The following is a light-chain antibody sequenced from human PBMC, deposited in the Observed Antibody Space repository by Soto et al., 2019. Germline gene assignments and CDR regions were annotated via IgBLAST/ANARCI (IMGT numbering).Light chain of an antibody. CDR1: SSNIGAGYD. Sequence: QSVLTQPPSVSGAPGQRVTISCTGSSSNIGAGYDVHWYQQLPGTAPKLPIYGNSNRPSGVPDRFSGSKSGTSASLAITGLKAEDEADYYCQSYDSSLSAYVVFGGGTKVTVL. V-gene: IGLV1-40*01. J-gene: IGLJ2*01. CDR3: QSYDSSLSAYVV. CDR2: GNS.